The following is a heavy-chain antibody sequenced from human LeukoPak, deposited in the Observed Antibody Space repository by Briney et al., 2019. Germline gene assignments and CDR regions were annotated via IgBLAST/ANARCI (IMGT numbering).Heavy chain of an antibody. CDR3: ARLGPIGDDY. D-gene: IGHD7-27*01. J-gene: IGHJ4*02. V-gene: IGHV1-69*06. CDR2: IIPIFGTA. Sequence: SVKVSCKASGGTLSSYAISWVRQAPGQGLEWMGGIIPIFGTANYAQKFQVSVTITADKSTRTAYMERSSLRAEDTAVYYCARLGPIGDDYWGQGTLVTFSS. CDR1: GGTLSSYA.